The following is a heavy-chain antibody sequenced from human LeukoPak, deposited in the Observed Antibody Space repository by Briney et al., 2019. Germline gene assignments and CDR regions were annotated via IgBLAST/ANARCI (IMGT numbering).Heavy chain of an antibody. V-gene: IGHV4-59*01. CDR3: ASSSIAARPTVSYFDY. CDR1: DGSISNYH. D-gene: IGHD6-6*01. J-gene: IGHJ4*02. CDR2: IYYSGST. Sequence: PSETLSLTCSVSDGSISNYHWSWIRQPPGKGLEWIGYIYYSGSTNYNPSLKSRVTISVDTSKNQFSLKLSSVTAADTAVYYCASSSIAARPTVSYFDYWGQGTLVTVSS.